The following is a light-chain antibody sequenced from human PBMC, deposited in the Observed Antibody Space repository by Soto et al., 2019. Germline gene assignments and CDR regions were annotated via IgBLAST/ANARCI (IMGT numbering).Light chain of an antibody. CDR3: QQYYNWPPYT. CDR2: GAS. J-gene: IGKJ2*01. V-gene: IGKV3-15*01. CDR1: QSVSSN. Sequence: EVVLTQSPATLSLSPGDRATLSCRASQSVSSNLAWYQHKPGQSPSLLIYGASTRATGVPPRFSGSRSGTEFTLTISAVQSEDFAVYYCQQYYNWPPYTFGQGTKLDFK.